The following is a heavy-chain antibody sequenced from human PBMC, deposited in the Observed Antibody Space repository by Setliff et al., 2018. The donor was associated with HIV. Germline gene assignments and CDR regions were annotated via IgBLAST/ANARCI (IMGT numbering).Heavy chain of an antibody. CDR2: ISYDGSNK. CDR3: ANTYYDFWSGYSTPDY. J-gene: IGHJ4*02. Sequence: GESLRLSCAASGFTFSSYAMHWVRQAPGKGLEWVAVISYDGSNKYYADSVKGRFTISRDNSKNTLYLQMNSLRAEDTAVYYCANTYYDFWSGYSTPDYWGQGTLVTVS. CDR1: GFTFSSYA. D-gene: IGHD3-3*01. V-gene: IGHV3-30*04.